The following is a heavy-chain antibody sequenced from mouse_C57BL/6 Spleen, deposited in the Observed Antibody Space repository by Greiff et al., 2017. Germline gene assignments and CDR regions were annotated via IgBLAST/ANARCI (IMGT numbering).Heavy chain of an antibody. J-gene: IGHJ4*01. V-gene: IGHV1-9*01. D-gene: IGHD2-4*01. CDR1: GYTFTGYW. Sequence: QVQLQQSGAELMKPGASVKLSCKATGYTFTGYWIEWVKQRPGHGLEWIGEILPGRGSTNYNEKFKGKATFHADTSSNTASMQLGSLTTEVSAIDYCARGGIYYEYDGVYYAMVYWGQGTSVTVSS. CDR3: ARGGIYYEYDGVYYAMVY. CDR2: ILPGRGST.